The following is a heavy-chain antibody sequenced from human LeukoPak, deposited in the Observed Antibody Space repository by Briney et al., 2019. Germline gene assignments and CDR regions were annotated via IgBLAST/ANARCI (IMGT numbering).Heavy chain of an antibody. Sequence: GGSLRLSCAASGFTFSSYSMNWVRQAPGKGLEWVSSISSSSSYIYYADSVKGRFTISSDNAKNSLYLQMNSLRAEDTAVYYCARDLGYYDSSGYDYWGQGTLVTVSS. D-gene: IGHD3-22*01. CDR2: ISSSSSYI. V-gene: IGHV3-21*01. J-gene: IGHJ4*02. CDR1: GFTFSSYS. CDR3: ARDLGYYDSSGYDY.